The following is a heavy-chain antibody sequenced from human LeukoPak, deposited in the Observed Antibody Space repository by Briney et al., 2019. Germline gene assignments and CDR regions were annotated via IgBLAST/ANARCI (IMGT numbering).Heavy chain of an antibody. D-gene: IGHD3-10*01. V-gene: IGHV4-39*07. CDR2: IYYDGTT. CDR3: ARIAVRVFLWFGELYFFDD. J-gene: IGHJ4*02. CDR1: GGSVNNSHYH. Sequence: SETLSLTCTVSGGSVNNSHYHWGWIRQSPGKGLEWIGSIYYDGTTFYNPSLKSRVTILVDTSKNQFSLKVTSMTAADTARYFCARIAVRVFLWFGELYFFDDWGQGTLVTVSS.